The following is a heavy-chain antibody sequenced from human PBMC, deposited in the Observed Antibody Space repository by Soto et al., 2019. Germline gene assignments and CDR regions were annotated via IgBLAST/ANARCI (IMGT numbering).Heavy chain of an antibody. J-gene: IGHJ4*02. CDR3: AKVKGSVAGIFDY. D-gene: IGHD6-19*01. CDR2: ISWNSGSI. Sequence: EVQLVESGGGLVQPGRSLRLSCAASGFTFDDYAMHWVRQAPGKGLEWVSGISWNSGSIGYPDSVKGRFTISRDNAKNSLYLQMDSLRAEDTALYYCAKVKGSVAGIFDYWGQGTLVTVSS. V-gene: IGHV3-9*01. CDR1: GFTFDDYA.